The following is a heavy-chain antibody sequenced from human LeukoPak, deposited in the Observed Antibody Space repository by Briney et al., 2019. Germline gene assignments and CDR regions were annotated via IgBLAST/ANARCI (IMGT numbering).Heavy chain of an antibody. CDR3: ASPAVWGELSSWY. D-gene: IGHD3-16*02. Sequence: GGSLRLSCAASGFTVSSNYMIWVRQAPGKGLEWVSVIYSGGSTYYADSVKGRFTISRDNSKNTVYLQMNSLRAEDTAVYYCASPAVWGELSSWYWGQGTLVTVSS. CDR2: IYSGGST. CDR1: GFTVSSNY. V-gene: IGHV3-53*01. J-gene: IGHJ4*02.